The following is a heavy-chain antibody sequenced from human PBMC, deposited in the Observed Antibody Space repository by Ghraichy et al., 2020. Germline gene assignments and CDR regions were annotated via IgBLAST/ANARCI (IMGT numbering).Heavy chain of an antibody. CDR2: IITIFGKT. J-gene: IGHJ4*02. Sequence: SVKVSCKVSGGTSGSYTISWVRQAPGQGLEWMGGIITIFGKTNYAQNFQGRIMITADDSTGTAYMELSSLRSEDTAVYYCAGGNFGVTYFFDYWGQGTKVTVSS. V-gene: IGHV1-69*13. CDR1: GGTSGSYT. CDR3: AGGNFGVTYFFDY. D-gene: IGHD3-3*01.